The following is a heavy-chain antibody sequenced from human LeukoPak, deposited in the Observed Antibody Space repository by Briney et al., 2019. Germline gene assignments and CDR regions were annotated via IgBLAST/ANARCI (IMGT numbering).Heavy chain of an antibody. V-gene: IGHV3-21*01. D-gene: IGHD5-18*01. Sequence: PGGSLRLSCAASGFTFSSYAMNWVRQAPGKGLEWVSSISSSGSHVYYPDSVKGRFTISRDDAKNSLYLQMNSLRGEDTAIYYCAREMVDTGMLTNYWGQGTLVTVSS. CDR3: AREMVDTGMLTNY. CDR1: GFTFSSYA. J-gene: IGHJ4*02. CDR2: ISSSGSHV.